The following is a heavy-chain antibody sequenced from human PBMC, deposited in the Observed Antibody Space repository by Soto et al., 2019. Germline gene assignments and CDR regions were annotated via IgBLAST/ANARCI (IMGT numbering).Heavy chain of an antibody. CDR1: GYIFTGYY. CDR3: ARPYCSSNSCHNWFDP. CDR2: INPNSGDT. V-gene: IGHV1-2*02. Sequence: ASVKVSCKASGYIFTGYYMNWVRQAPGQGLEWMGWINPNSGDTNYAQKFQGRVTMTTDTSISIAYMELSRLRSDDTAVYYCARPYCSSNSCHNWFDPWGQGTLVTVSS. J-gene: IGHJ5*02. D-gene: IGHD2-2*01.